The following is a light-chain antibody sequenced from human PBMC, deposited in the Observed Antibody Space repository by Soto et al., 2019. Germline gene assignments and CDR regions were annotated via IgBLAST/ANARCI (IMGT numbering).Light chain of an antibody. V-gene: IGLV2-11*01. J-gene: IGLJ1*01. CDR2: DVS. Sequence: QSVLTQPRSVSGSPGQSVTISCTGTSSDVGGYNYVSWYQQHPGKAPKLMIYDVSERPSGVPDRFPGSKSGNTASLTISGLQAEDEADYYCCSYAGSPYVFGTGTKVTVL. CDR1: SSDVGGYNY. CDR3: CSYAGSPYV.